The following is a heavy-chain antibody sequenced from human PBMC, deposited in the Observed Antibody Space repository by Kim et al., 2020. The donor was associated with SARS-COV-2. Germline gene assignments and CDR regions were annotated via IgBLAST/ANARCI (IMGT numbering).Heavy chain of an antibody. CDR3: ARAQLSVTGYYPDF. Sequence: ASVKVSCKTYGYTFKGFSIHWVRQAPGLGLEWVGRINPDTGAAVYAQKFQGRVTMTRDTSITTAYMEVTRLTSDDTAVYFCARAQLSVTGYYPDFWGQGTLVTVSS. J-gene: IGHJ4*02. D-gene: IGHD3-9*01. CDR2: INPDTGAA. V-gene: IGHV1-2*06. CDR1: GYTFKGFS.